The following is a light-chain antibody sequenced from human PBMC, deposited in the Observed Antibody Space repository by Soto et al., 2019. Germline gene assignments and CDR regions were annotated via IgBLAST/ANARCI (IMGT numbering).Light chain of an antibody. CDR1: QSISSW. CDR3: QQYNSYSWP. CDR2: DAS. J-gene: IGKJ1*01. V-gene: IGKV1-5*01. Sequence: DIQMTQSPSTLSASVGDRVTITCRASQSISSWLAWYQQKPGKAPKLLIYDASSLESGVPSRFSGSGSGTEFTLTISSLQPDDFATYYCQQYNSYSWPFGPGTKVEIK.